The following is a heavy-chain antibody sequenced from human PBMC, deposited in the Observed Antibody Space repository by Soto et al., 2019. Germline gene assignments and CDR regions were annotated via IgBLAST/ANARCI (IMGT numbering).Heavy chain of an antibody. V-gene: IGHV4-4*02. CDR2: IYHSGST. D-gene: IGHD5-18*01. CDR1: GGSISSSNW. J-gene: IGHJ4*02. Sequence: PSETLSLTCAVSGGSISSSNWWSWVRQPPGKGLEWIGEIYHSGSTNYNPSLKSRVTMSVDKSKNQFSLKLSSVTAADTAVYYCARDPGYSYGYNWGQGTLVTVSS. CDR3: ARDPGYSYGYN.